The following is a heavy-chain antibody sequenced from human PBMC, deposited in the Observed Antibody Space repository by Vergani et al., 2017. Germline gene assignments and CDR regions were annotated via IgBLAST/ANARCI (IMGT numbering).Heavy chain of an antibody. J-gene: IGHJ6*03. CDR1: GGSISSSSYY. CDR2: IYYSGST. CDR3: ARHLQGTTTLFYYYYYMDV. V-gene: IGHV4-39*01. Sequence: QLQLLESGPGLVKPSETLSLTCTVSGGSISSSSYYWGWIRQPPGKGLEWIGSIYYSGSTYYNPSLKSRVTISVDTSKNQFSLKLRSVTAADTAVYYCARHLQGTTTLFYYYYYMDVWGKGTTVTVSS. D-gene: IGHD1-1*01.